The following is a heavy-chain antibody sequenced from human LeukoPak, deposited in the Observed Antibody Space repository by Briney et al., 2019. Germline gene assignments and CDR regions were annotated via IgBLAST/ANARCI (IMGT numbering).Heavy chain of an antibody. Sequence: GGSLRLSCAASGFTVSSNYMSWVRQAPGKGLEWVSVIYSGGSTYYADSVKGRFTISRDNSKNTLYLQMNSLRAEDTAVYYCARVHGSGYYYYGMDVWGQGPTVTVSS. J-gene: IGHJ6*02. V-gene: IGHV3-66*01. D-gene: IGHD3-10*01. CDR1: GFTVSSNY. CDR2: IYSGGST. CDR3: ARVHGSGYYYYGMDV.